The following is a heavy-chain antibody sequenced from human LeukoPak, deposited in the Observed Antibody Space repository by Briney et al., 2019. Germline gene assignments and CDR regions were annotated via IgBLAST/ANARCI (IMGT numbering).Heavy chain of an antibody. Sequence: ASVKVSCKASGYTFTSYYMHGVRQAPGQGLEWMGIINPSGGSTSYAQKFQGRVTMTRNMSTSTVYMELSSLRSEDTAVYYCARDPATATYTWFDPWGQGTLVTVYS. CDR3: ARDPATATYTWFDP. D-gene: IGHD2-15*01. CDR1: GYTFTSYY. J-gene: IGHJ5*02. CDR2: INPSGGST. V-gene: IGHV1-46*01.